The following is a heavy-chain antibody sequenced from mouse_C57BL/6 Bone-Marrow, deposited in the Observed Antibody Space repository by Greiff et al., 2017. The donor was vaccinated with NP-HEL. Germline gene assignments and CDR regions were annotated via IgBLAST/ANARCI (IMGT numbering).Heavy chain of an antibody. Sequence: VKLMESGAELVKPGASVKISCKASGYAFSSYWMNWVKQRPGKGLEWTGQIYPGDGDTNYNGKFKGKATLTADKSSSTAYMQLSSLTSEDSAVYFCAIDYGSPYWYFDVWGTGTTVTVSS. CDR1: GYAFSSYW. V-gene: IGHV1-80*01. CDR3: AIDYGSPYWYFDV. CDR2: IYPGDGDT. J-gene: IGHJ1*03. D-gene: IGHD1-1*01.